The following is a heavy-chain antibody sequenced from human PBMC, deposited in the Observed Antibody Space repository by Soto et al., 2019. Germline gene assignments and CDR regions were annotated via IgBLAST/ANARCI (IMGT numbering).Heavy chain of an antibody. J-gene: IGHJ4*02. CDR2: TYYSGGS. D-gene: IGHD5-12*01. Sequence: QVQLQESGPGLVKASQTLSLTCTLSGASVSSAEHYWSWIRQPPGKGLEWIGYTYYSGGSYYNASLNRRGSISVDTSQNQFSLKLTSVTAADTAVYYCARLSGYDPAGAADKWGPGILVSVSS. V-gene: IGHV4-30-4*01. CDR3: ARLSGYDPAGAADK. CDR1: GASVSSAEHY.